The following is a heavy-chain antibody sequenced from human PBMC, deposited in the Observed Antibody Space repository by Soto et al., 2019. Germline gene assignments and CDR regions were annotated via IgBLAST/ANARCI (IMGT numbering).Heavy chain of an antibody. Sequence: PGGSLRLSCAASGFTFSSYAMHWVRQAPGKGLEWVAVISYDGSNKYYADSVKGRFTISRDNSKNTLYLQMNSLRAEDTAVYYCARERGGKCSSGWTDFDYWGQGTLVTVSS. D-gene: IGHD6-19*01. CDR2: ISYDGSNK. V-gene: IGHV3-30-3*01. CDR1: GFTFSSYA. J-gene: IGHJ4*02. CDR3: ARERGGKCSSGWTDFDY.